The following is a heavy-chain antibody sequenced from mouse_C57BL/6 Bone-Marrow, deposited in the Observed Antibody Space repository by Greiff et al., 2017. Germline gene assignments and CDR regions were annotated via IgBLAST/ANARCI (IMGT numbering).Heavy chain of an antibody. Sequence: QVHVKQSGAELVKPGASVKLSCKASGYTFTSYWMQWVKQRPGQGLEWIGEIDPSDSYTNYNQKFKGKATLTVDTSSSTAYMQLSSLTSEDSAVYYCARTGITTVVAAYYFDYWGQGTTLTVSS. CDR2: IDPSDSYT. J-gene: IGHJ2*01. D-gene: IGHD1-1*01. CDR1: GYTFTSYW. CDR3: ARTGITTVVAAYYFDY. V-gene: IGHV1-50*01.